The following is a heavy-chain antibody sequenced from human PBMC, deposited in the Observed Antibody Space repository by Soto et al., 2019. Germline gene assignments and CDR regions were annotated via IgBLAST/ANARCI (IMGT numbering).Heavy chain of an antibody. J-gene: IGHJ4*02. Sequence: QLQLQESGPGLVKPSETLSLTCTVSGGSISSSSYYWGWIRQPPGKGLEWIGSIYYSGSTYYNPSLKSRATNPDDTSKTKFSLKLSSVTAADTAVSYRARSYYDSVFAYWGQGTLVTVSS. D-gene: IGHD3-22*01. CDR2: IYYSGST. V-gene: IGHV4-39*01. CDR3: ARSYYDSVFAY. CDR1: GGSISSSSYY.